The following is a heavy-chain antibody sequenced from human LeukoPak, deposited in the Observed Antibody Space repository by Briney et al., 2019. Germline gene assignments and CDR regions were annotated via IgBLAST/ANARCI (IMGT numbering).Heavy chain of an antibody. CDR2: IRFDGGDT. J-gene: IGHJ3*01. CDR1: GFTFSNYW. Sequence: GGSLRLSCAASGFTFSNYWVHWVRQAPGMGLLWVSSIRFDGGDTAYADSAKGRFTISRDNAKNTVFLQMNNLRAEDTAVYYCAKEIDGFDVWGQGTLVTVSS. CDR3: AKEIDGFDV. V-gene: IGHV3-74*01.